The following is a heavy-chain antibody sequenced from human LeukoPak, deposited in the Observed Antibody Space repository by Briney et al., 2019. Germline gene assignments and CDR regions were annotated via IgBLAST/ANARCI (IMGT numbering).Heavy chain of an antibody. CDR2: INPNSGGT. Sequence: GASVKVSCKASGYTFTGYYMHWVRQAPGQGLEWMGWINPNSGGTNYAQKFQGRVTMTRDTSISTAYMELSRLRSDDTAVYYCARGGRMVPLTRYYYDSSGYYQTFNWFDPWGQGTLVTVSS. J-gene: IGHJ5*02. V-gene: IGHV1-2*02. CDR3: ARGGRMVPLTRYYYDSSGYYQTFNWFDP. D-gene: IGHD3-22*01. CDR1: GYTFTGYY.